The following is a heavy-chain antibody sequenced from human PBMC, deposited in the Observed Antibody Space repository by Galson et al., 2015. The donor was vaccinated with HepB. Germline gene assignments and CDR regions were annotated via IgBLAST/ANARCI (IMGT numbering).Heavy chain of an antibody. J-gene: IGHJ4*02. CDR2: INHSGST. CDR3: ASSGSWYVRIHTYY. CDR1: GGSFSGYY. D-gene: IGHD6-13*01. Sequence: GGSFSGYYWSWIRQPPGKGLEWIGEINHSGSTNYNPSLKSRVTISVDTSKNQFSLKLSSVTAADTAVYYCASSGSWYVRIHTYYWGQGTLVTVSS. V-gene: IGHV4-34*01.